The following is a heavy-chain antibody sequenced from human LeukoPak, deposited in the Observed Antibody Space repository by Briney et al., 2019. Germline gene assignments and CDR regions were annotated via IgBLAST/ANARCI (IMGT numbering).Heavy chain of an antibody. J-gene: IGHJ4*02. CDR1: GGSISSSSYY. Sequence: SETLSLTCTVSGGSISSSSYYWGWIRQPPGKGLEWIGSIYYSGSTYYNPSLKSRVTISLDTSKNQFSLKLSSVTAADTAVYYCASLGNWRRYYFDYWGQGTLVTVSS. CDR3: ASLGNWRRYYFDY. CDR2: IYYSGST. V-gene: IGHV4-39*01. D-gene: IGHD1-1*01.